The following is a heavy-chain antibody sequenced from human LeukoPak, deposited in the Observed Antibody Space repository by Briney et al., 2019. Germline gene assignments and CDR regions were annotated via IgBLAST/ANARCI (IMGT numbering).Heavy chain of an antibody. CDR2: ISSSGDTI. CDR1: GFSFSDYY. D-gene: IGHD1-26*01. CDR3: ARVRGGNYFGLLYYFDY. V-gene: IGHV3-11*01. J-gene: IGHJ4*02. Sequence: GGSLRLSCEASGFSFSDYYMTWIRQAPGKGLEWLSYISSSGDTIYYADSVKGRFTISRDNAKNSLYLQMNSLRAEDAAVYYCARVRGGNYFGLLYYFDYWGLGTLVAVSS.